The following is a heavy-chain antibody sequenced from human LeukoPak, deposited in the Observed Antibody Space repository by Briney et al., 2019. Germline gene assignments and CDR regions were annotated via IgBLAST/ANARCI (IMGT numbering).Heavy chain of an antibody. CDR2: IYPSERT. J-gene: IGHJ3*02. CDR3: ARVPWDYDRSGYYLNGFDI. CDR1: GGSINTYH. V-gene: IGHV4-4*07. Sequence: SETLSLTCTVSGGSINTYHWSWIRQAAEKGLEWIGRIYPSERTDYNPSLKGRVTISVDTSKNQFPLKLTSVTAADTGIYYCARVPWDYDRSGYYLNGFDIWGQGTMVTVSS. D-gene: IGHD3-22*01.